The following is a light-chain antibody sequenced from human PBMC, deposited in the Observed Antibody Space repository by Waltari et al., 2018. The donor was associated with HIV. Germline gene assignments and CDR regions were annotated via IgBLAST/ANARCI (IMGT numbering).Light chain of an antibody. J-gene: IGLJ2*01. CDR2: EVT. CDR3: SSYGDSLKVL. Sequence: QSALTQPPSASGSLGQSVTISCTGSSSDIGAYDFVSWFQQHPHSAPKLLLYEVTRRPSTFSDRVSGSRSGNTAFLTVAGLQPDDEATYFCSSYGDSLKVLFGGGTNVTVL. CDR1: SSDIGAYDF. V-gene: IGLV2-8*01.